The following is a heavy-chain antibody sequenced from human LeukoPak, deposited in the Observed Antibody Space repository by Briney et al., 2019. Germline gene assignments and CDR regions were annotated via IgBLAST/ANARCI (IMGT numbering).Heavy chain of an antibody. CDR1: GGSFSGYY. Sequence: PSETVSLTCAVDGGSFSGYYWSWILQPPGKGLGWIGEINHSGSTNYNPSLKSRVTISLDTSKNQFPLKLSSVTAADTAVYYCARDDYSNYGFDYWGQGTLVPVSS. CDR2: INHSGST. J-gene: IGHJ4*02. V-gene: IGHV4-34*01. D-gene: IGHD4-11*01. CDR3: ARDDYSNYGFDY.